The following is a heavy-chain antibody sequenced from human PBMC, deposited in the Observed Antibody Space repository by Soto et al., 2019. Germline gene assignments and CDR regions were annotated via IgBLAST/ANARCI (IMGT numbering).Heavy chain of an antibody. V-gene: IGHV4-31*03. Sequence: SETLSLTCTVSRGSISSGGYYWSWIRQHPGKGLEWIGYIYYSGCTYYNPSLKSRVTISVDTSKNQFSLKLGSVTAADTPVYYCARLQASAIFGMLISINWFHPRGQGTLVTVS. CDR1: RGSISSGGYY. J-gene: IGHJ5*02. CDR2: IYYSGCT. CDR3: ARLQASAIFGMLISINWFHP. D-gene: IGHD3-3*01.